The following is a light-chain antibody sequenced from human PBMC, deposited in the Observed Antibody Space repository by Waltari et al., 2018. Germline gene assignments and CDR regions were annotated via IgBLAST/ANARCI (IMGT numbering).Light chain of an antibody. CDR2: EAS. Sequence: DIQMTQSPSPLSASVGDRVIITCRASQGIGNDLGWYQQKPGKVPQRLIYEASTLQSGVPSRFSGSGSGTEFTLTISSLQPEDFASFYCLQYNTYPWTFGQGTKVEVK. V-gene: IGKV1-17*01. CDR3: LQYNTYPWT. CDR1: QGIGND. J-gene: IGKJ1*01.